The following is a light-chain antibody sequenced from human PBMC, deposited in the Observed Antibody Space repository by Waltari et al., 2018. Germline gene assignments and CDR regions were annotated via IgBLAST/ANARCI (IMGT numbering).Light chain of an antibody. V-gene: IGLV1-51*01. CDR1: TSNIGNEY. CDR3: GAWDSSVSAYV. Sequence: QSVLTQPPSVSATPGQKVTISCSGSTSNIGNEYVSWYHQLPRTAPKLLIYKNDNRPSGIPDRFSGSKSGTSATLGITGLQTGDEAHYYCGAWDSSVSAYVFGTGTEVTVL. J-gene: IGLJ1*01. CDR2: KND.